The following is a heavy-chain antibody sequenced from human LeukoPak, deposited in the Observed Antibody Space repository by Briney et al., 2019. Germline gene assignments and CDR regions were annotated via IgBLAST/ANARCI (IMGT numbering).Heavy chain of an antibody. CDR1: GGSISSSNW. V-gene: IGHV4-4*02. D-gene: IGHD3-22*01. Sequence: KPSETLSLTCAVSGGSISSSNWWSRVRRPPGKGLEWIGEIYHSGSTNYNPSLKSRVIISGDKSKNQFSLKLSSVTAADTAVYYCARGRYYDSSGLLFDYWGQGTLVTVSS. CDR2: IYHSGST. CDR3: ARGRYYDSSGLLFDY. J-gene: IGHJ4*02.